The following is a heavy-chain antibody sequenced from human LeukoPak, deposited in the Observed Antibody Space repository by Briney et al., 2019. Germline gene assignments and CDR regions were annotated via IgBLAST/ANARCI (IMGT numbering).Heavy chain of an antibody. Sequence: SVKVSCKASGYTFTSYSFSWVRQAPGQGLEWMGGIIPIFGTANYAQKFQGRVTITADESTSTAYMELSSLRSEDTAVYYCARGRMAGTYVFDYWGQGTLVTVSS. CDR2: IIPIFGTA. CDR3: ARGRMAGTYVFDY. CDR1: GYTFTSYS. D-gene: IGHD6-19*01. V-gene: IGHV1-69*13. J-gene: IGHJ4*02.